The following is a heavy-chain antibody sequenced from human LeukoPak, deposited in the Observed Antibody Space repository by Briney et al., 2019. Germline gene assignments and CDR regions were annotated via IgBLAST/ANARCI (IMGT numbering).Heavy chain of an antibody. D-gene: IGHD6-19*01. J-gene: IGHJ4*02. CDR3: AKYGNSGWVIDN. CDR1: GGSFSGYY. Sequence: SETLSLTCAVYGGSFSGYYWSWIRQPPGKGLEWIGEINHSGGTNYNPSLKSRVTISVDTSKNQFSLKLSSVTAADTAVYFCAKYGNSGWVIDNWGQGTLVTVSS. CDR2: INHSGGT. V-gene: IGHV4-34*01.